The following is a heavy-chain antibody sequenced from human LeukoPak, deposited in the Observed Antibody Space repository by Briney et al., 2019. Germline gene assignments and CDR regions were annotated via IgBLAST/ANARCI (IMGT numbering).Heavy chain of an antibody. V-gene: IGHV1-24*01. Sequence: ASVKVSCKVSGYTLTELSMHWVRQAPGKGLEWMGGFDPEDGETIYAQKFQGRVTMTEDTSTDTAYMELSSLRSEDTAVYYCATGRAKSTHGSQGRFGFFDYWGQGTLVTVSS. CDR2: FDPEDGET. D-gene: IGHD1-26*01. J-gene: IGHJ4*02. CDR1: GYTLTELS. CDR3: ATGRAKSTHGSQGRFGFFDY.